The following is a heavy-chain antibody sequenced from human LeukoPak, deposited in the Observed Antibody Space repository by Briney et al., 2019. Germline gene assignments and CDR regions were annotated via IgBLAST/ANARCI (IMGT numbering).Heavy chain of an antibody. CDR3: ARHERDSIAVGNGVIDY. CDR1: GGSTSSYY. J-gene: IGHJ4*02. V-gene: IGHV4-59*08. CDR2: IYYSGST. Sequence: PSETLSLTCTVSGGSTSSYYWSWIRQPPGKGLEWIGYIYYSGSTNYNPSLKSRVTISVDTSKNQFSLKLSSVTAADTAVYYCARHERDSIAVGNGVIDYWGQGTLVTVSS. D-gene: IGHD6-19*01.